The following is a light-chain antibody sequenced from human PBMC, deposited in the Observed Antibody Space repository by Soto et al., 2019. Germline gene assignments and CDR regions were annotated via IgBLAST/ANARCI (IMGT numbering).Light chain of an antibody. CDR3: QQLNNFPPFT. CDR2: GAV. Sequence: IQLTQSPSSLSASIGDRVTITCRASQGISNYLAWYQQKPGKAPKLLIYGAVTLQSGVTSRFSGSGSGTDFTLTISSLQPDDLATYYCQQLNNFPPFTFGPGTKVDLK. J-gene: IGKJ3*01. CDR1: QGISNY. V-gene: IGKV1-9*01.